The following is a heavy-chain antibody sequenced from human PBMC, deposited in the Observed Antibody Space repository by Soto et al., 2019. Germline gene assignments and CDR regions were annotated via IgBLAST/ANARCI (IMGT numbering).Heavy chain of an antibody. Sequence: SETLSLTCTVSGGSISSGGYYWSWIRQHPGKGLEWIGYIYYSGSTYYNPSLKSRVTISVDTSKNQFSLKLSSVTAADTAVYYCARSCLHYYGSGSRYLDYWGQGTLVTVSS. V-gene: IGHV4-31*03. CDR2: IYYSGST. D-gene: IGHD3-10*01. J-gene: IGHJ4*02. CDR1: GGSISSGGYY. CDR3: ARSCLHYYGSGSRYLDY.